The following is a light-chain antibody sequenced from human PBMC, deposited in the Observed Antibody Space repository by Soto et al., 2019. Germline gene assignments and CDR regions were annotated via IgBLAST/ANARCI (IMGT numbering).Light chain of an antibody. CDR3: QQYGSSPRT. J-gene: IGKJ4*01. CDR2: GAS. Sequence: EIVLTQFPGTLSLSPGERATLSCRASQSVSSNYLAWYQQKPGQAPRLLIYGASSRTTGIPDRFSGSGSGTDFTLTISRLEPEDFAVYYCQQYGSSPRTFGGGTRVEVK. CDR1: QSVSSNY. V-gene: IGKV3-20*01.